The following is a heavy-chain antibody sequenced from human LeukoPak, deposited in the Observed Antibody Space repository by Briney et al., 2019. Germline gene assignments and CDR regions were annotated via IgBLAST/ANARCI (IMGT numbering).Heavy chain of an antibody. CDR1: GFTFSSYS. D-gene: IGHD3-10*01. CDR3: ARDQDSGDFDY. V-gene: IGHV3-48*01. J-gene: IGHJ4*02. Sequence: PGGSLRLSCAASGFTFSSYSMNWVRQAPGKGLEWVSYISSSSSTIYYADSVKGRFTISRDNAKNSLYLQMNSLRAEDTAVYYCARDQDSGDFDYWGQGTPVTVSS. CDR2: ISSSSSTI.